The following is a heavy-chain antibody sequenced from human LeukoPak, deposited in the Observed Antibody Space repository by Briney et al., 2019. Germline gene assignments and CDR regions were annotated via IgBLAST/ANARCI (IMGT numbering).Heavy chain of an antibody. J-gene: IGHJ3*02. Sequence: GGSLRLSCAASGFTFSSYAMSWVRQAPGKGLEWVSAISGSGGSTYYADSVKGRFTISRDNSKNTLYLQMNSLRAEDTAVYYCVGYCTNGVCYSPDAFDIWGQGTMVTVSS. V-gene: IGHV3-23*01. CDR3: VGYCTNGVCYSPDAFDI. CDR1: GFTFSSYA. CDR2: ISGSGGST. D-gene: IGHD2-8*01.